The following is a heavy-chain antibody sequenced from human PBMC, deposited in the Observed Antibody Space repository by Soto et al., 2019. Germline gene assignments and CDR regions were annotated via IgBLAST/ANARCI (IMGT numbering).Heavy chain of an antibody. CDR3: ARDGGMATIRFYYYYGMDV. CDR1: GYSFTGYY. J-gene: IGHJ6*02. D-gene: IGHD5-12*01. Sequence: QVQLVQSGAEVKKPGASVKVSCKSSGYSFTGYYMHWVRQAPGQGLEWMGWINPNSGGTNYAQKFQGWVTMTRDTSISTAYMELSRLRSDDTAVYYCARDGGMATIRFYYYYGMDVWGQGTTVTVSS. V-gene: IGHV1-2*04. CDR2: INPNSGGT.